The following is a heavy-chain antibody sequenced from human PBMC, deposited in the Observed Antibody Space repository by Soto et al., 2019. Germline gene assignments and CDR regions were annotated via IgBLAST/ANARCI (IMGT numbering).Heavy chain of an antibody. CDR1: GFTFSSYS. J-gene: IGHJ4*02. V-gene: IGHV3-30-3*01. Sequence: SLRLSCASSGFTFSSYSMHWVRQAPGKGLEWVAVISYDGSNKYYADSVKGRFTISRDNAKNTLYLQMNSLRVDDTAIYYCASPAYSTPAGLEEPFDYWGPGTLVTVSS. CDR3: ASPAYSTPAGLEEPFDY. CDR2: ISYDGSNK. D-gene: IGHD6-13*01.